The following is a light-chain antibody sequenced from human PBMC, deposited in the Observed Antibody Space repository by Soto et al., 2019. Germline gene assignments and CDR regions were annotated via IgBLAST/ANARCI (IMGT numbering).Light chain of an antibody. CDR3: RSYAGTNNVV. V-gene: IGLV2-8*01. CDR2: EVS. Sequence: QSALTQPPFASGSPGQSVTISCTGTSSDVGGYNYVSWYQQHPGKAPKLMIYEVSERPSGVPDRFSGSKSGNTASLTVSGLHAEDEDDYYCRSYAGTNNVVFGGGTKLTVL. CDR1: SSDVGGYNY. J-gene: IGLJ2*01.